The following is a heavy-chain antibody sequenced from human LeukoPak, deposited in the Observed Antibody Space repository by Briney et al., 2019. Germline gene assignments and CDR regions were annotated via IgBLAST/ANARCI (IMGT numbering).Heavy chain of an antibody. CDR1: GGSISSAGHY. CDR3: ARDPRSAGTGFREFDS. D-gene: IGHD7-27*01. J-gene: IGHJ5*01. CDR2: IYYSGTT. Sequence: PSETLSLTCTVSGGSISSAGHYWNWLRQHPGKGLEWIGFIYYSGTTYYNPSLKSRVIISVDTSKNQFSLKLSSVTGADTAVYYCARDPRSAGTGFREFDSWGQGTLVTVSS. V-gene: IGHV4-31*03.